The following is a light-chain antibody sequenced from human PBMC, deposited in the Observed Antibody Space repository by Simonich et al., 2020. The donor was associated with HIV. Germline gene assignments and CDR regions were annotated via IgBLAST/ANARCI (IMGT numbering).Light chain of an antibody. CDR2: GAS. CDR1: QSVSSY. J-gene: IGKJ1*01. V-gene: IGKV3-15*01. CDR3: QQYETWWT. Sequence: EIVMTQSPATLSMSPGERATLSCRASQSVSSYLALSQHKPGQAPRLLIYGASTRATGIPARFSGSGSGTEFTLTISSLQSEDFAVYYCQQYETWWTFGQGTKVEIK.